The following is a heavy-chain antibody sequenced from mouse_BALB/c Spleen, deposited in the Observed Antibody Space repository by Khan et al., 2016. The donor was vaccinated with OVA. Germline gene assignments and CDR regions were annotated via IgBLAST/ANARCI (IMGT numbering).Heavy chain of an antibody. D-gene: IGHD2-3*01. CDR1: GYIFTSYW. Sequence: QVQLKQSGAELVRPGASVTLSCKTSGYIFTSYWIHWVKQRSGQGLEWIARIYPGTGSTYYNEKFKGQATLTADKSSSTAYMPLSSLTSEDSAVYFWARGGYDSHAMDYWGQGTSVTVAS. V-gene: IGHV1-76*01. CDR3: ARGGYDSHAMDY. J-gene: IGHJ4*01. CDR2: IYPGTGST.